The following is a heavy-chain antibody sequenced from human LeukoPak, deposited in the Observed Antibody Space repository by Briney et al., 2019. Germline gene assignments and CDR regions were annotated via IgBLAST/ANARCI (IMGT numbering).Heavy chain of an antibody. D-gene: IGHD1-26*01. V-gene: IGHV4-59*01. Sequence: PSETLSLTCTVSGGSISSYYWSWIRQPPGKGLEWIGYIYYSGSTNYNPSLKSRVTISVDTSKNQFSLKLSSVTAADTAVYYCARVVYYSGSYRHDYWGQGTLVTVSS. J-gene: IGHJ4*02. CDR1: GGSISSYY. CDR3: ARVVYYSGSYRHDY. CDR2: IYYSGST.